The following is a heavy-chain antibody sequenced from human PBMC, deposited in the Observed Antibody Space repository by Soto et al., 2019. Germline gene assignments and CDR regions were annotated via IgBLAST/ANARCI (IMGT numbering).Heavy chain of an antibody. Sequence: QVQLQESGPGLVKPSETLSLTCTVSGGSVSSGSYYWSWIRQPPGKGLEWIGYIFYSGSTNYNPSLESRITISVDTSQTQFSLRLSSVTAADTAVYYCARDASAAYYYYYGMDVWGQGTAVTVSS. CDR2: IFYSGST. D-gene: IGHD6-13*01. CDR3: ARDASAAYYYYYGMDV. V-gene: IGHV4-61*01. CDR1: GGSVSSGSYY. J-gene: IGHJ6*02.